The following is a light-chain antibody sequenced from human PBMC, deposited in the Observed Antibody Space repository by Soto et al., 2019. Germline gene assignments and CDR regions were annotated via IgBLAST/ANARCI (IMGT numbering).Light chain of an antibody. Sequence: DIQMTQSPSSLSASIGDRVTITCRASQSISNYLNWYQQKPGKAPKFLIYDASNLQSGVPSRFSGSGSGTGSTLTISSLQPEDYAIYYCQQSYSTPFTFGGGTRVEIK. J-gene: IGKJ4*01. V-gene: IGKV1-39*01. CDR3: QQSYSTPFT. CDR1: QSISNY. CDR2: DAS.